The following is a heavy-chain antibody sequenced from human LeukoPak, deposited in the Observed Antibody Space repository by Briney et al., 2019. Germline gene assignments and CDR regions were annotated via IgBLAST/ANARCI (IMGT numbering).Heavy chain of an antibody. Sequence: PGGSLRLSCAASGFTFSDSAVHWARQASGKGLEWVGRIRSKANSYATAYAASVKGRFTISRDDSKNTAYLQMNSLKTEDTAVYYCTCCGRIRCSLDSIDFWGQGTLVTVSS. CDR1: GFTFSDSA. J-gene: IGHJ4*02. CDR3: TCCGRIRCSLDSIDF. D-gene: IGHD1-26*01. V-gene: IGHV3-73*01. CDR2: IRSKANSYAT.